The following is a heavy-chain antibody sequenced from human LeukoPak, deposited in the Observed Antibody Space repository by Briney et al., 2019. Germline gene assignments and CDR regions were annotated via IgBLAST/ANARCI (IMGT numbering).Heavy chain of an antibody. CDR3: ARELNTMVRGVTSCYFDY. J-gene: IGHJ4*02. V-gene: IGHV1-18*04. Sequence: ASVKVSCKASGYTFTSYGISWVRQAPGQGLEWMGWISAYNGNTNYAQKPQGRVTMTTDTSTSTAYMELRSLRSDDTAVYYCARELNTMVRGVTSCYFDYWGQGTLVTVSS. D-gene: IGHD3-10*01. CDR2: ISAYNGNT. CDR1: GYTFTSYG.